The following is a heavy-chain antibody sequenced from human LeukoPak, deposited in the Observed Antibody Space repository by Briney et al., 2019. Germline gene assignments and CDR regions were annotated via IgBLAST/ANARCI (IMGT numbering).Heavy chain of an antibody. CDR1: GFTFSSYW. J-gene: IGHJ1*01. CDR2: IKQDGSEK. D-gene: IGHD6-19*01. CDR3: AKDQGSSGWWYFQH. Sequence: PGGSLRLSCAASGFTFSSYWMSWVRQAPGKGLEWVANIKQDGSEKYYVDSVKGRFTISRDNSKNTLYLQMNSLRAEDTAVYYCAKDQGSSGWWYFQHWGQGTLVTVSS. V-gene: IGHV3-7*01.